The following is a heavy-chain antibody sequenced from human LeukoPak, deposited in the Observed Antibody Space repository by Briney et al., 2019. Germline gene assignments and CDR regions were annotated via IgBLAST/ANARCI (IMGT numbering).Heavy chain of an antibody. CDR1: GGSFSGYY. CDR3: ARHYYGDYYFDY. V-gene: IGHV4-34*01. CDR2: INHSGST. D-gene: IGHD4-17*01. J-gene: IGHJ4*02. Sequence: SETLSLTCAVYGGSFSGYYWSWIRQPPGKGLEWIGEINHSGSTNYNPSLKSRVTISVDTYKNQFSLKLDSVTAADTAVYYCARHYYGDYYFDYWGQGTLATVSS.